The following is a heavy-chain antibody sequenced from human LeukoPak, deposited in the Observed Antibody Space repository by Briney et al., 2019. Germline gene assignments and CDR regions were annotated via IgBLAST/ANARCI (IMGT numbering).Heavy chain of an antibody. CDR3: AKQSEDYFDY. CDR1: GFTFSRYG. V-gene: IGHV3-30*02. Sequence: GGSLRLSCAASGFTFSRYGMHWVRQAPGKGLEWVAFIRYDGNKENYVDSVKGRFTISRDNYKNTVYLQMDSLRAEDTAVYYCAKQSEDYFDYWGQGTLVTVSS. J-gene: IGHJ4*02. CDR2: IRYDGNKE.